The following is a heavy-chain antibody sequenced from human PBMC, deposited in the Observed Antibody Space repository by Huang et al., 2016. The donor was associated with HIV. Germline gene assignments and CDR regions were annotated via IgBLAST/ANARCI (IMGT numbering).Heavy chain of an antibody. Sequence: VQLVESGGGVVQPGRSLRLACAASGFGFSTYGLHWVRQAPGKGLEWVACISYDGSNKYYAHSVKGRFTISRDTSENKVYLQMNSLRHEDTAVYYCAKDGADEEWDIDYWGQGTLVTVSS. D-gene: IGHD1-26*01. CDR1: GFGFSTYG. J-gene: IGHJ4*02. CDR2: ISYDGSNK. V-gene: IGHV3-30*18. CDR3: AKDGADEEWDIDY.